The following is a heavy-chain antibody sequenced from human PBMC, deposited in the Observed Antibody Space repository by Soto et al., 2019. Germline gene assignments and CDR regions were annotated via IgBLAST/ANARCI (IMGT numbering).Heavy chain of an antibody. J-gene: IGHJ4*02. Sequence: GGSLRLSCAASGFTFSSYAMHWVRQAPGKGLEWVAVISYDGSNKYYADSVKGRFTISRDNSKNTLYLQMNSLRAEDTAVYYCARIGEWGARDFDYWGQGTLVTVSS. D-gene: IGHD1-26*01. CDR3: ARIGEWGARDFDY. CDR2: ISYDGSNK. CDR1: GFTFSSYA. V-gene: IGHV3-30*04.